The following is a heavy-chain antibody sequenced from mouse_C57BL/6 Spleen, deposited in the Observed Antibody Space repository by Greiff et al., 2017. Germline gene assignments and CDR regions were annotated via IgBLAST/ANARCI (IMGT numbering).Heavy chain of an antibody. Sequence: QVQLQQSGAELVKPGASVKLSCKASGYTFTEYTIHWVKQRSGQGLEWIGWFYPGSGSIKYNEKFKDKATLTADKSSSTVYMELSRLTSEDSAVYFCARHEEEDPYYCGSSYYFDYWGQGTTLTVSS. CDR2: FYPGSGSI. CDR1: GYTFTEYT. D-gene: IGHD1-1*01. V-gene: IGHV1-62-2*01. J-gene: IGHJ2*01. CDR3: ARHEEEDPYYCGSSYYFDY.